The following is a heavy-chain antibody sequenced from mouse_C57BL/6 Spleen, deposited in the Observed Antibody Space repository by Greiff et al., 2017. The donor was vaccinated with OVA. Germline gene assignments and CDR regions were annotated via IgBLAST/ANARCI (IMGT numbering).Heavy chain of an antibody. CDR3: ARSNYDWFAY. CDR1: GYTFTSYW. D-gene: IGHD2-5*01. Sequence: QVQLQQPGAELVKPGASVQMSCQASGYTFTSYWITWVKQRPGQGLEWIGDIYPGSGSTNYNEKFKSKATLTVDTSSRTAYMQLSSLTSEDSAVYYCARSNYDWFAYWGQGTLVTVSA. V-gene: IGHV1-55*01. J-gene: IGHJ3*01. CDR2: IYPGSGST.